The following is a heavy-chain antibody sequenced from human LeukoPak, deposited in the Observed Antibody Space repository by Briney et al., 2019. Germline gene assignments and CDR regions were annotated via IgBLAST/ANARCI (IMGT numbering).Heavy chain of an antibody. J-gene: IGHJ1*01. Sequence: ASVKVSCNASGYAFTNYYMHLVRQAHGQGLEWMGIINPSGGSTSYAQKFQGRVTMTSDTSTSTVYMEMSSLRSEDTAVYYCARPYDASGYYYFQYWGQGTLVTVSS. CDR3: ARPYDASGYYYFQY. V-gene: IGHV1-46*01. CDR2: INPSGGST. CDR1: GYAFTNYY. D-gene: IGHD3-22*01.